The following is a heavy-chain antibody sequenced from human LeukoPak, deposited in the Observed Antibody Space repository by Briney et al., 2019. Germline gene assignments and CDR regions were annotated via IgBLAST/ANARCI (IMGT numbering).Heavy chain of an antibody. V-gene: IGHV3-7*01. CDR1: GFTFSSYW. J-gene: IGHJ4*02. Sequence: GGSLRLSCAASGFTFSSYWMSWVRQAPGKGLEWVATIKYDGSDKYYVDSVRGRFTISRDNAKNSLYLQMNSLSGEDTAVYFCARPSFSSGPYFDHWGQGTLVTVSS. CDR2: IKYDGSDK. D-gene: IGHD6-19*01. CDR3: ARPSFSSGPYFDH.